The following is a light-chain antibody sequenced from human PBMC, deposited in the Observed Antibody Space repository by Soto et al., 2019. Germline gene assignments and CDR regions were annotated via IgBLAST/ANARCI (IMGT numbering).Light chain of an antibody. CDR1: NSDVGGYNY. Sequence: QSVLTQPASVSGSPGQSITISCTGTNSDVGGYNYVSWYQQYPGTVPKLIIFEVSNRPSGVSYRFSGSKSGNTASLTISGLQAEDEADYYCRSYTSTNTRVFGTGTKSPS. CDR2: EVS. J-gene: IGLJ1*01. V-gene: IGLV2-14*01. CDR3: RSYTSTNTRV.